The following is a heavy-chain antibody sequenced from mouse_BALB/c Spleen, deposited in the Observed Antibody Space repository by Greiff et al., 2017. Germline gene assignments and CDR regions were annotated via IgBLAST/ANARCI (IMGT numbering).Heavy chain of an antibody. Sequence: EVMLVESGGGLVKPGGSLKLSCAASGFTFSSYTMSWVRQTPEKRLEWVATISSGGSYTYYPDSVKGRFTISRDNAKNTLYLQMSSLKSEDTAMYYCTREVGYDGYYVDAMDYWGQGTSVTVSS. J-gene: IGHJ4*01. CDR2: ISSGGSYT. V-gene: IGHV5-6-4*01. D-gene: IGHD2-3*01. CDR3: TREVGYDGYYVDAMDY. CDR1: GFTFSSYT.